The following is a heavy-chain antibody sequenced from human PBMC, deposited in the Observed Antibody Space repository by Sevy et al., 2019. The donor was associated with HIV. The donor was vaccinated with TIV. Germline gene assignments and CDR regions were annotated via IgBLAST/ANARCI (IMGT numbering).Heavy chain of an antibody. CDR2: TRNKANSYTT. D-gene: IGHD4-4*01. CDR1: GFTFSDHY. Sequence: GGSLRLSCAASGFTFSDHYMDWVRQAPGKGLEWVGRTRNKANSYTTEYAASVKGRFTISRDDSKNSLYLQMNSLKTEDTAVYYRARVTNYYYYHGMDVWGQGTNVTVSS. CDR3: ARVTNYYYYHGMDV. J-gene: IGHJ6*02. V-gene: IGHV3-72*01.